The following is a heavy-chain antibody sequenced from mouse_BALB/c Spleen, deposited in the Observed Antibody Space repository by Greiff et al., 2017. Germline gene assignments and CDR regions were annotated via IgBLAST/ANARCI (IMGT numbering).Heavy chain of an antibody. CDR3: ARDESLYYYGSRGAMDD. V-gene: IGHV5-6-3*01. D-gene: IGHD1-1*01. J-gene: IGHJ4*01. CDR1: GFTFSSYG. Sequence: EVQVVESGGGLVQPGGSLKLSCAASGFTFSSYGMSWVRQTPDKRLELVATINSNGGSTYYPDSVKGRFTISRDNAKNTLYLQMSSLKSEDTAMYYCARDESLYYYGSRGAMDDWGQGTSVTVSS. CDR2: INSNGGST.